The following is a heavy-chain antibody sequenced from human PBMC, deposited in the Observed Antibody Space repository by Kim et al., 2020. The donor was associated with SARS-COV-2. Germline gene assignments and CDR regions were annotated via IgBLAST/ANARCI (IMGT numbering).Heavy chain of an antibody. CDR3: ARATDDYGDYDGAYYFDY. CDR2: IYYSGST. J-gene: IGHJ4*02. D-gene: IGHD4-17*01. Sequence: SETLSLTCTVSGGSISSYYWSWIRQPPGKGLEWIGYIYYSGSTNYNPSLKSRVTISVDTSKNQFSLKLSSVTAADTAVYYCARATDDYGDYDGAYYFDYWGQGTLVTVSS. CDR1: GGSISSYY. V-gene: IGHV4-59*01.